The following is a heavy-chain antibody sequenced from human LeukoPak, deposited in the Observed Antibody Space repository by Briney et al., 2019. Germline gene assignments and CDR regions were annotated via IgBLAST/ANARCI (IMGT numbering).Heavy chain of an antibody. V-gene: IGHV4-30-4*07. J-gene: IGHJ4*02. Sequence: SETLSLTCAVSGGSISSGGYSWSWIRQPPGKGLEWIGYIYYSGSTYYNPSLKSRVTISVDTSKNQFSLKLSSVTAADTAVYYCAREVVPAAGLSLFDYWGQGTLVTVSS. CDR1: GGSISSGGYS. CDR2: IYYSGST. CDR3: AREVVPAAGLSLFDY. D-gene: IGHD2-2*01.